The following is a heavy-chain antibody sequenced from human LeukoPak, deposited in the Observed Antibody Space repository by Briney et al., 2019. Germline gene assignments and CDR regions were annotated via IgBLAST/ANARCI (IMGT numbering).Heavy chain of an antibody. CDR2: IIPILGIA. J-gene: IGHJ5*02. Sequence: SVKVSCKASGGTFSSYAISWVRQAPGQGLEWMGRIIPILGIANYAQKFQGRVTITADKSTSTAYMELSSLRSEDTAVYYCARDFRPTGTYGEDRRWFDPWGQGTLVTVSS. CDR1: GGTFSSYA. CDR3: ARDFRPTGTYGEDRRWFDP. V-gene: IGHV1-69*04. D-gene: IGHD4-17*01.